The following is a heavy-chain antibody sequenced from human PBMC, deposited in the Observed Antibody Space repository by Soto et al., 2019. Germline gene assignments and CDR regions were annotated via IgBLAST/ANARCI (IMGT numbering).Heavy chain of an antibody. CDR2: IKSRADGGTK. D-gene: IGHD3-22*01. V-gene: IGHV3-15*01. CDR1: GFTFSHAW. Sequence: RGGYLRLSCAASGFTFSHAWMSWVRQAPGKGLEWVGRIKSRADGGTKDYGAPVRGRFTISRDDSENMLDLQMNSLKTDDTAVYYCTVVKRWYHDSTSGSWFDPWGPGNLVTVCS. CDR3: TVVKRWYHDSTSGSWFDP. J-gene: IGHJ5*02.